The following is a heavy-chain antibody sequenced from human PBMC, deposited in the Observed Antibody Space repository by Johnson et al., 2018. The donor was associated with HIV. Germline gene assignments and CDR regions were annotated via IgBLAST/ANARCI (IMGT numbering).Heavy chain of an antibody. Sequence: QVQLVESGGGVVQPGRSLRLSCAASGFTFSSYAMHWVRQAPGKGLEWVAVISYDGSNKYYADSVKGRLTISRDNSKNSLFLQMNSLRAEDTAVYYCAKELGIPSGWYRGAFDIWGQGTMVTVSS. CDR3: AKELGIPSGWYRGAFDI. J-gene: IGHJ3*02. V-gene: IGHV3-30*04. D-gene: IGHD6-19*01. CDR2: ISYDGSNK. CDR1: GFTFSSYA.